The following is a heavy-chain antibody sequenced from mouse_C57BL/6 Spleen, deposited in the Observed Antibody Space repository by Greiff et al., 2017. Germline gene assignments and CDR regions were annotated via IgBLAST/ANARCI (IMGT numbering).Heavy chain of an antibody. CDR3: ASPCSYGYAMDD. Sequence: VKLQQPGAELVKPGVSVKLSCKASGYTFTSHWMHWVKQRPGQGLEWIGMIHPNSGSTNDNEKFKSKATLAVDKSSSTAYMQLIILTAEDAAVYYCASPCSYGYAMDDWGQGTSVTVSS. CDR2: IHPNSGST. J-gene: IGHJ4*01. V-gene: IGHV1-64*01. CDR1: GYTFTSHW. D-gene: IGHD1-1*01.